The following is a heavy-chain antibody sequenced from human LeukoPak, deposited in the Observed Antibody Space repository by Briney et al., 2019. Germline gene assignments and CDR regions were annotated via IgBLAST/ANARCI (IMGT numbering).Heavy chain of an antibody. CDR2: INTNTGNP. D-gene: IGHD6-13*01. V-gene: IGHV7-4-1*02. CDR3: ARDLSGGSFFYYYGMDV. CDR1: GYTFTSYT. J-gene: IGHJ6*02. Sequence: ASVKVSCKASGYTFTSYTMNWVRQAPGQGLEWMGRINTNTGNPTYAQGFTGRFVFSLDTSVSTAYLQISSLKAEDTAVYYCARDLSGGSFFYYYGMDVWGQGTTVTVSS.